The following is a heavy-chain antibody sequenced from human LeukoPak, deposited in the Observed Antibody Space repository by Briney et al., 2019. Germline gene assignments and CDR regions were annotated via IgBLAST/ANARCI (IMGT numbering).Heavy chain of an antibody. CDR2: ISSSSSYI. D-gene: IGHD3-16*02. CDR1: GFTFSSYS. CDR3: AKGVSGVLGGVDY. V-gene: IGHV3-21*01. Sequence: GGSLRLSCAASGFTFSSYSMNWVRQAPGKGLEWVSSISSSSSYIYYADSVKGRFTISRDNAKNSLYLQMNSLRAEDTAVYYCAKGVSGVLGGVDYWGQGTLVIVSS. J-gene: IGHJ4*02.